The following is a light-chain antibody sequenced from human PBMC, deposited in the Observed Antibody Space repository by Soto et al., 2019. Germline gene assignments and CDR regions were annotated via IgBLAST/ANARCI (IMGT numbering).Light chain of an antibody. CDR2: DAS. Sequence: DIQMTQSPSTLSASIGDRVTITCRASESIRTWLAWYQHKPEKAPKFLIYDASSLESGVPSRFSGSGSGTEFTLTISNLQPDDFATYFCQQYNTYPRTFGQGTKVDIK. CDR3: QQYNTYPRT. V-gene: IGKV1-5*01. CDR1: ESIRTW. J-gene: IGKJ1*01.